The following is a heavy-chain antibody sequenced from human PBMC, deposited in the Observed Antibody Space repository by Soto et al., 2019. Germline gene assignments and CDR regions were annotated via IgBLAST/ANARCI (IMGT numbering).Heavy chain of an antibody. CDR1: GYTFTSYY. J-gene: IGHJ4*01. CDR2: INPSGST. CDR3: ARDLVSRHSSGWYGGGFDY. V-gene: IGHV1-46*01. Sequence: ASVKVSCKASGYTFTSYYMHWVRQAPGQGLEWMGIINPSGSTSYAQKFQGRVTMTRDTSTSTVYMELSSLRSEDTAVYYCARDLVSRHSSGWYGGGFDYWG. D-gene: IGHD6-19*01.